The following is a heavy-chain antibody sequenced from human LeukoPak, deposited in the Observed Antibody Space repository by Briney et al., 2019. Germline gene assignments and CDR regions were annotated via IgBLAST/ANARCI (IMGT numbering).Heavy chain of an antibody. CDR3: ASMAYCSRTTCPADY. J-gene: IGHJ4*02. V-gene: IGHV4-59*07. D-gene: IGHD2-2*01. CDR1: GGSIRRYY. CDR2: FYYSGST. Sequence: SDTLSLTCTVSGGSIRRYYWNWIRQPPGKGLEWIGYFYYSGSTNYNPSLKSRVTISVDTSKNQFSLKLSSVTAADTAVYYCASMAYCSRTTCPADYWGQGTLVTVSS.